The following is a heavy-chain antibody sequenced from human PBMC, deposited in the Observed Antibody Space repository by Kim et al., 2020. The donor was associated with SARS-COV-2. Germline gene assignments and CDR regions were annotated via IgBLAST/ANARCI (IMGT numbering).Heavy chain of an antibody. CDR2: INPSGGST. D-gene: IGHD4-17*01. Sequence: ASVKVSCKASGYTFTSYYMHWVRQAPGQGLEWMGIINPSGGSTSYAQKFQGRVTMTRDTSTSTVYMELSSLRSEDTAVYYCARDLTTVVIPSGYYYGMDVWGQGPTVTVSS. V-gene: IGHV1-46*01. CDR1: GYTFTSYY. J-gene: IGHJ6*02. CDR3: ARDLTTVVIPSGYYYGMDV.